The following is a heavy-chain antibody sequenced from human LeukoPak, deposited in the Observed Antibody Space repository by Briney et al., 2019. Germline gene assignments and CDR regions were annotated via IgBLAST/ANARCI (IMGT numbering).Heavy chain of an antibody. J-gene: IGHJ4*02. CDR2: ISPYNGDT. CDR1: HYTFTIYS. Sequence: ASVKVSCKTSHYTFTIYSFNWVRQPPGPGLEWLGRISPYNGDTRYAQKLQGRFSITTDTSTSTDYMELRSLRSDDTALYYCARLILGVTSTGFDYWGQGTLVTVSS. D-gene: IGHD1-1*01. V-gene: IGHV1-18*01. CDR3: ARLILGVTSTGFDY.